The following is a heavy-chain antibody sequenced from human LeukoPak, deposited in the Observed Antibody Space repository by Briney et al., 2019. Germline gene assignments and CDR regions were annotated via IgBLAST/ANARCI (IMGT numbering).Heavy chain of an antibody. Sequence: HPGGSLRLSCAASGFTFSNYGMSWVRQAPGKGLEWVSAISGSGGSTYYADSVKGRFTISRDNSKNTLYLQMNSLRAEDTAVYYCAKVSLSGSHLGDFDYWGQGTLVTVSS. J-gene: IGHJ4*02. CDR1: GFTFSNYG. CDR3: AKVSLSGSHLGDFDY. D-gene: IGHD3-16*01. V-gene: IGHV3-23*01. CDR2: ISGSGGST.